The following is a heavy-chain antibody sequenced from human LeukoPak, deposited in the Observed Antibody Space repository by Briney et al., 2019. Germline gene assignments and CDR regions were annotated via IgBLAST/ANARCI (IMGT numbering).Heavy chain of an antibody. CDR2: ISSSSSYI. CDR3: ARGPKGFFDY. J-gene: IGHJ4*02. CDR1: GFAFSSYS. V-gene: IGHV3-21*01. Sequence: GGSLRLSCAASGFAFSSYSMNWVRQAPGKGLEWVSSISSSSSYIYYADSVKGRFTISRDNAKNSLYLQMNSLRAEDTAVYYCARGPKGFFDYWGQGTLVTVSS.